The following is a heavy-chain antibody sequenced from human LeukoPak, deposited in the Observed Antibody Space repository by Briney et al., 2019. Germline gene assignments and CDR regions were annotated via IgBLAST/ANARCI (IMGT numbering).Heavy chain of an antibody. D-gene: IGHD6-13*01. CDR3: AREDGSSCFDN. J-gene: IGHJ4*02. Sequence: SETLSLTCTVSVGSISSSSYYWGWIRQPPGKGLEWLGSIYYSGSTYYNPSLKSRVTISVDPSKHQFCLKLSSVTAADTAVYYCAREDGSSCFDNWGQGTLVTVPS. CDR2: IYYSGST. V-gene: IGHV4-39*02. CDR1: VGSISSSSYY.